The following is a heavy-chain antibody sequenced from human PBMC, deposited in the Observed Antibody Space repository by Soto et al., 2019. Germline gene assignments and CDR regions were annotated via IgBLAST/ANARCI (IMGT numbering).Heavy chain of an antibody. D-gene: IGHD3-9*01. J-gene: IGHJ3*02. CDR3: ARGYLYYDILTGYYTHAFDI. Sequence: EVQLVESGGGLVQPGGSPRLSCAASGFTFSSYWMHWVRQAPGKGLVWVSRINSDGSSTSYADSVKGRFTISRDNDKNTLYLQMNSLRGEDTAVYYCARGYLYYDILTGYYTHAFDIWGQGTMVTVSS. V-gene: IGHV3-74*01. CDR2: INSDGSST. CDR1: GFTFSSYW.